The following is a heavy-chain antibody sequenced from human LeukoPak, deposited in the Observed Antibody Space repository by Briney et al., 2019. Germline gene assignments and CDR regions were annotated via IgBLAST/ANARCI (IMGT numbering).Heavy chain of an antibody. D-gene: IGHD6-19*01. CDR2: INPNSGGT. J-gene: IGHJ3*02. V-gene: IGHV1-2*02. CDR1: GYTFTGYY. Sequence: ASVKVSCKASGYTFTGYYMHWVRQAPGQGLEWMGWINPNSGGTNYAQKFQGRVTMTRDTSISTAYMELSRLRSEDTAVYYCARAVAGTYDAFDIWGQGTMVTVSS. CDR3: ARAVAGTYDAFDI.